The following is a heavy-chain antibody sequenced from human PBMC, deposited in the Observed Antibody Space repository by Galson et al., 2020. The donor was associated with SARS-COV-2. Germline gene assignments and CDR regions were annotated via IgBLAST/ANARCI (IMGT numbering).Heavy chain of an antibody. Sequence: SETLSLTCTVSGGSISSGSYYWSWIRQPAGKGLEWIGRIYTSGSTNYNPSLKSRVTISVDTSKNQFSLKLSSVTAADTAVYYCARGVQGVLSPFDLWGRGTLVTVSS. V-gene: IGHV4-61*02. CDR3: ARGVQGVLSPFDL. CDR2: IYTSGST. CDR1: GGSISSGSYY. D-gene: IGHD3-16*01. J-gene: IGHJ2*01.